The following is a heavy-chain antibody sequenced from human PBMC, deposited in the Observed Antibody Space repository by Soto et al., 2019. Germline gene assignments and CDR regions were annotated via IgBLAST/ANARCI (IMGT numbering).Heavy chain of an antibody. V-gene: IGHV1-18*01. Sequence: ASVKVSCKATGYTFSSYDISWVRQAPGQGLERKRKINPNNGNTKYAQKNQGRVTLTTDTSTSTAYMELRSLRSYDTAVYYCARDTTVTTVFGYWGQGTLVTVSS. D-gene: IGHD4-17*01. J-gene: IGHJ4*02. CDR2: INPNNGNT. CDR1: GYTFSSYD. CDR3: ARDTTVTTVFGY.